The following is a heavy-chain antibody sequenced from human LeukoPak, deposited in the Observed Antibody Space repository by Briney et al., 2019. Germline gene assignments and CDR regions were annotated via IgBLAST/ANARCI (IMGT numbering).Heavy chain of an antibody. V-gene: IGHV4-39*01. CDR1: GGSMSSSSHY. Sequence: SETLSLTCTVSGGSMSSSSHYWGWIRQSPGKGLQWIGSIYYSGSTYYNPSLKSRVLISVDTSKNQFSLELRSVTAADTAIYYCARNMTALSRLDVFDIWGPGTMVTVSS. D-gene: IGHD2-21*02. CDR2: IYYSGST. CDR3: ARNMTALSRLDVFDI. J-gene: IGHJ3*02.